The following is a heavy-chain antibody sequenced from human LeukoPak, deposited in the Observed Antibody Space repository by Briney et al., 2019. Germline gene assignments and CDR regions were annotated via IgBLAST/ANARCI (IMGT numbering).Heavy chain of an antibody. D-gene: IGHD3-3*01. Sequence: ASVKVSCKASGGTFSSYAISWVRQASGQGLEWMGRIIPILGIANYAQKFQGRVTITADKSTSTAYMELSSLRSEDTAVYYCARETYDFWSGYQNYYYYYGMDVWGQGTTVTVSS. V-gene: IGHV1-69*04. CDR1: GGTFSSYA. CDR2: IIPILGIA. J-gene: IGHJ6*02. CDR3: ARETYDFWSGYQNYYYYYGMDV.